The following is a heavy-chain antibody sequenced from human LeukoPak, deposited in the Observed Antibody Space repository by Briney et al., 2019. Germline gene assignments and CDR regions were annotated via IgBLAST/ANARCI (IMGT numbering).Heavy chain of an antibody. V-gene: IGHV3-30*03. CDR3: ARSFRGGSSGYYGPFDY. CDR2: ISYDGSNK. Sequence: GGSLRLSCEASGFTFSSYGMHWVRQAPGKGLEWVAVISYDGSNKYYAGSVKGRFTISRDNSKNTLYLQMNSLRAEDTAVYYCARSFRGGSSGYYGPFDYWGQGTLVTVSS. J-gene: IGHJ4*02. CDR1: GFTFSSYG. D-gene: IGHD3-22*01.